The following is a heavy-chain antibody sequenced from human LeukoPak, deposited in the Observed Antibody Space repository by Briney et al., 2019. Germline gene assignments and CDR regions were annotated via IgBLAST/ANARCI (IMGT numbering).Heavy chain of an antibody. Sequence: GGSLRLSCAASGFTFSNAWMSWVRQAPGKGLEWVGRIRSKANSYATAYAASVKGRFTISRDDSKNTAYLQMNSLKTEDTAVYYCTRLFQLRGYSYGFDYWGQGTLVTVSS. CDR2: IRSKANSYAT. J-gene: IGHJ4*02. CDR1: GFTFSNAW. CDR3: TRLFQLRGYSYGFDY. D-gene: IGHD5-18*01. V-gene: IGHV3-73*01.